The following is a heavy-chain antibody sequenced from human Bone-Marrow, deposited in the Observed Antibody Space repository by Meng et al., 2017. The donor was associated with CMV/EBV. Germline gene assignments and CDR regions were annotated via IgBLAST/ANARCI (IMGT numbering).Heavy chain of an antibody. V-gene: IGHV3-48*03. CDR2: ISSSGSTI. D-gene: IGHD1-1*01. J-gene: IGHJ4*02. CDR1: GFTFSSYE. Sequence: GESLKISCAASGFTFSSYEMNWVRQAPGKGLEWVSYISSSGSTIYYADSVKGRFTISRDNSKNTLYLQMNSLRAEDTAVYYCARDGPPYNWNDVLGGWGQGTLVTGSS. CDR3: ARDGPPYNWNDVLGG.